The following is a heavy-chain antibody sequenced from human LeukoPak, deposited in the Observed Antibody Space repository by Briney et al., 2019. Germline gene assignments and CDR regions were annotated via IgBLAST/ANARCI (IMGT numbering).Heavy chain of an antibody. V-gene: IGHV1-46*01. CDR3: ARDAPQGNYVISFDY. Sequence: ASVKVSCKASGGTFSSYAISWVRQAPGQGLEWMGIINPSGGSTSYAQKFQGRVTMTRDTSTSTVYMELSSLRSEDTAVYYCARDAPQGNYVISFDYWGQGTLVTVSS. CDR2: INPSGGST. D-gene: IGHD4-11*01. CDR1: GGTFSSYA. J-gene: IGHJ4*02.